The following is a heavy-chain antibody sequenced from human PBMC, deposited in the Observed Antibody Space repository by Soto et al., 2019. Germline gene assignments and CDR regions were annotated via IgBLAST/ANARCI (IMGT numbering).Heavy chain of an antibody. CDR3: ARAVAVAADFDY. J-gene: IGHJ4*02. D-gene: IGHD6-19*01. CDR1: GYTFTGYV. V-gene: IGHV1-3*05. Sequence: QVQLVQSGAEEKKPGASVKVSCKASGYTFTGYVMHWVRQAPGQRLEWMGWINAGNGNTKYLQKFQGRVTITRDTSASTANMELSSLRSEDTAVYYCARAVAVAADFDYWGQGTLVTVSS. CDR2: INAGNGNT.